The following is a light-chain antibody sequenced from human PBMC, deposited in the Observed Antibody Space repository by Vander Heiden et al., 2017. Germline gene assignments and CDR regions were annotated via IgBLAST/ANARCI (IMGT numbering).Light chain of an antibody. V-gene: IGLV1-44*01. CDR2: SNN. Sequence: QSVLTQPPSASGTPGQRVTISCSGRSSNIGTNTVNWYQQLPGTAPRLLIYSNNQRPSGVPDRFSGSKSDTSASLAISGLQSGDEADYYCSAWDDNLHGVVFGGGTRLTVL. CDR1: SSNIGTNT. CDR3: SAWDDNLHGVV. J-gene: IGLJ7*01.